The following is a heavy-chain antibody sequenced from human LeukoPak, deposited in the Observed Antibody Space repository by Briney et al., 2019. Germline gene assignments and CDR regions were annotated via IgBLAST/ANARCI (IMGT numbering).Heavy chain of an antibody. V-gene: IGHV3-53*01. Sequence: GGSLRLSCAASGFTFSSNYMSWVRQAPGKGLEWVSVIYSGYSTYYADSVKGRFTISRDNSKNTLYLQMNSLRAEDTAVYYCARGYSSGKGNAFDIWGQGTMVTVSS. CDR1: GFTFSSNY. D-gene: IGHD6-19*01. CDR2: IYSGYST. J-gene: IGHJ3*02. CDR3: ARGYSSGKGNAFDI.